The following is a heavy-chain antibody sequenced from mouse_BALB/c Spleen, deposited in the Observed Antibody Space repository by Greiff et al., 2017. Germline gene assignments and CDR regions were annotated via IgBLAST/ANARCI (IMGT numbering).Heavy chain of an antibody. D-gene: IGHD2-10*02. V-gene: IGHV1-63*02. CDR2: IYPGGGYT. CDR3: ARGEYGDY. J-gene: IGHJ4*01. CDR1: GYTFTNYW. Sequence: QVQLQQSGAGLVRPWPSLKISCTASGYTFTNYWLRWVQQTPGHGLEWIGVIYPGGGYTYYTEMFTSKAKLTADTSSSTTYMQLSSLTSEDSAVYYCARGEYGDYWGQGTSVTVSS.